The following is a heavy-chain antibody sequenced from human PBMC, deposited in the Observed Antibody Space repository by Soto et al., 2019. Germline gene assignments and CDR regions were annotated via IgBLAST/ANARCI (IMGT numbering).Heavy chain of an antibody. J-gene: IGHJ4*02. CDR1: GFIFSNNG. CDR3: TIVRVADSALDH. V-gene: IGHV3-30*02. Sequence: GSLRLSCVGSGFIFSNNGMHWVRQTPGKGLEWVAFMSYDGSDTSYADSVKGRFTISRDNSKNTLFLHMSNLRAEDTAMYYCTIVRVADSALDHWGQGTLVTVSS. CDR2: MSYDGSDT. D-gene: IGHD3-10*02.